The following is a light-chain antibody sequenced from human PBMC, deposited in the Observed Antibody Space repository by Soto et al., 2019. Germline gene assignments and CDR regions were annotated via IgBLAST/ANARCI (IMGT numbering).Light chain of an antibody. CDR3: QQYGSSPT. V-gene: IGKV3-20*01. CDR1: QSVRNNF. J-gene: IGKJ4*01. CDR2: GAS. Sequence: EIVLTQSPGTLSLSPGERATLSCRASQSVRNNFLAWYQQKPGQAPWLLIYGASSRATGIPDRFSGSGSGTDFTLTISGLESEDLAVYYCQQYGSSPTFGGGTKAEIK.